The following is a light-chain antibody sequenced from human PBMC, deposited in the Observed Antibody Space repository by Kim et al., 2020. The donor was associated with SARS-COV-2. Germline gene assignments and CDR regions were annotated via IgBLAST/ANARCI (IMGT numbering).Light chain of an antibody. CDR2: LHSDGNY. Sequence: QLVLTQSPSASASLGASVKLTRTLSSGPSNNAIAWHQQQPEKGPRYLMKLHSDGNYIKGDGIPDSFSGSSSGAERYLTISSLQSEDEADNYWQTWGSGIRVFGGGTQLTVL. V-gene: IGLV4-69*01. CDR1: SGPSNNA. J-gene: IGLJ3*02. CDR3: QTWGSGIRV.